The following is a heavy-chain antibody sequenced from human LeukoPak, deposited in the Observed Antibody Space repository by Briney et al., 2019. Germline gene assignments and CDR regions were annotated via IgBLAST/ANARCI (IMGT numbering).Heavy chain of an antibody. CDR2: TFPGNSYT. CDR1: GYNFTPYW. V-gene: IGHV5-51*01. Sequence: GESLKISCKGYGYNFTPYWIVWVRQMPGKGLEWMGITFPGNSYTIYSPSFQGQVTISVDKSISTAYLQWSSLKASDTAMYYCARLMRYSSSWYFDYWGQGTLVTVSS. CDR3: ARLMRYSSSWYFDY. J-gene: IGHJ4*02. D-gene: IGHD6-13*01.